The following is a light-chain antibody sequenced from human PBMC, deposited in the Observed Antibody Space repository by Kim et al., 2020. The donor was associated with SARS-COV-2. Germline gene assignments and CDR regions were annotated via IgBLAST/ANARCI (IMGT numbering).Light chain of an antibody. CDR1: SSDVGGYNY. Sequence: QSITISCTGTSSDVGGYNYVSWYQHRPGKAPKLMIYDVSQQPSGVSDRFSGSKSGNAASLTISGLQAEDEADYYCYSYTGSSTPYVFGTGTKVTVL. CDR2: DVS. CDR3: YSYTGSSTPYV. V-gene: IGLV2-14*03. J-gene: IGLJ1*01.